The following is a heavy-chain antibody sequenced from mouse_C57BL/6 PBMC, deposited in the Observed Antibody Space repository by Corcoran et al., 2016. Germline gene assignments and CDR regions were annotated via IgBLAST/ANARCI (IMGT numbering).Heavy chain of an antibody. CDR2: INPKNGGT. J-gene: IGHJ2*01. Sequence: EVQLQQSGPELVKPGASVKISCKASGYTFTDYYMNWVKQSHGKSLEWIGDINPKNGGTSYNQKFKGKATLTVDKSSSTAYMELRSLTSEDSAVYYSGRGGPTIVTHFDYWGQGTTLTVSS. CDR1: GYTFTDYY. D-gene: IGHD2-5*01. CDR3: GRGGPTIVTHFDY. V-gene: IGHV1-26*01.